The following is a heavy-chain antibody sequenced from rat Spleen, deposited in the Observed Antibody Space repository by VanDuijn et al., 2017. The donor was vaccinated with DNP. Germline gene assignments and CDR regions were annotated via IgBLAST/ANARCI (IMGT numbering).Heavy chain of an antibody. J-gene: IGHJ2*01. V-gene: IGHV2-32*01. D-gene: IGHD1-10*01. CDR2: MWNYGDS. CDR3: SREYNLHY. CDR1: GFSLDTYH. Sequence: QVQLKETGPGRVQPSQTLSLTCTVSGFSLDTYHVHWIRQPPGKGLEWMGVMWNYGDSSYNSSLKSRLAITRDTSKSQVFLQMNSLQTEDTAIYFCSREYNLHYWGQGLMVTVSS.